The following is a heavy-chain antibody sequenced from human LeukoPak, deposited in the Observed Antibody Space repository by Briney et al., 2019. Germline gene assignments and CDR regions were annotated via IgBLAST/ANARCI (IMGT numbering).Heavy chain of an antibody. V-gene: IGHV1-18*01. CDR3: ARGGTYYYDKSGTNWFDP. CDR1: GYSFTNYG. J-gene: IGHJ5*02. CDR2: ISAYNGHT. Sequence: GASVKVSCKASGYSFTNYGIGWLRQAPGQGLEWLGWISAYNGHTNYAQKLQGRVTLTTDTSTSTAYMELRSLRSDDTAVYYCARGGTYYYDKSGTNWFDPWGQGTLVTVSS. D-gene: IGHD3-22*01.